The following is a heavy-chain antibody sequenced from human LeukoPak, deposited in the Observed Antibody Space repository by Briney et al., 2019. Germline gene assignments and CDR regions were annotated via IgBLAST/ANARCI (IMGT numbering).Heavy chain of an antibody. J-gene: IGHJ4*02. D-gene: IGHD3-10*01. CDR1: GYTFTGYY. CDR2: INPNSGGT. Sequence: ASVKVSCKASGYTFTGYYMHWVRQAPGQGLEWMGRINPNSGGTNYAQTFQGRVTMTRDTSISTAYMELSRLRSDDTAVYYCARDGPLIWFGESLTLYWGQGTLVTVSS. CDR3: ARDGPLIWFGESLTLY. V-gene: IGHV1-2*06.